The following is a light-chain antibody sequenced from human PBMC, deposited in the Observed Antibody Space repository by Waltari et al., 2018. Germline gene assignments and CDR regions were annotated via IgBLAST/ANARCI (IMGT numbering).Light chain of an antibody. CDR2: FKS. CDR1: QSSSKY. Sequence: DIQMTQSPSSLSASLGDRVSITCRANQSSSKYLNWYQQRPGKAPKLLVYFKSSLQSGVPSRFSGSGSGTDFTLTINTLQPEDFATYFCQQSYGPPYTFGQGTRLEIK. J-gene: IGKJ2*01. CDR3: QQSYGPPYT. V-gene: IGKV1-39*01.